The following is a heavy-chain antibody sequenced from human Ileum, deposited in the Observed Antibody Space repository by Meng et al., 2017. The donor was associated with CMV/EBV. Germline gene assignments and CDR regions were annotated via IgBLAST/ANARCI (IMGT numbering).Heavy chain of an antibody. V-gene: IGHV3-23*01. J-gene: IGHJ4*01. Sequence: GESLKISCAASGFTFSSYAMNWVRQAPGKGLEWVSAISGSGGSTYYADSVKGRFTISRDNSKNTLYLQMNSLRAEDTAVYYCAKSIYPDYWGQGTQVTVSS. CDR3: AKSIYPDY. CDR1: GFTFSSYA. CDR2: ISGSGGST. D-gene: IGHD2-21*01.